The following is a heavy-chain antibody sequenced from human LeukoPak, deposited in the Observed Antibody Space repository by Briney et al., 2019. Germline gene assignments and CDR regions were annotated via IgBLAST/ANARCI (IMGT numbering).Heavy chain of an antibody. D-gene: IGHD6-13*01. CDR2: FYHGGST. CDR1: GYSISTGYY. Sequence: SETLSLTCTVSGYSISTGYYWDWIRQPPGKGLEWIGTFYHGGSTYYNPSLKSRVTISVDTSKNQFSLKLSSVTAADTAVYYCARDPYSSSALPWSPRDYWGQGTLVTVSS. J-gene: IGHJ4*02. CDR3: ARDPYSSSALPWSPRDY. V-gene: IGHV4-38-2*02.